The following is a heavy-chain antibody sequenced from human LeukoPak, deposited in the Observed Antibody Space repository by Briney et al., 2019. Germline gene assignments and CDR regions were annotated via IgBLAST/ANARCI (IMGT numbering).Heavy chain of an antibody. CDR2: IGSSGRTI. CDR3: ASRRDY. V-gene: IGHV3-48*03. J-gene: IGHJ4*02. Sequence: GGSLRLSCAASGFAFSDYEMNWVRQAPGKGLEWVSNIGSSGRTIFYADSVKGRFSISKDNGKNSLYLQMNSLRVEDTAIYYCASRRDYWGQGTLVTVSS. CDR1: GFAFSDYE.